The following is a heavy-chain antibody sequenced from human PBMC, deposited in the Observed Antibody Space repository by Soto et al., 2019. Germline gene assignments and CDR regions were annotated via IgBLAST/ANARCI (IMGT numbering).Heavy chain of an antibody. CDR3: ARDRLDWTTVATYYYYGLDV. D-gene: IGHD4-17*01. CDR2: ISYDGSNR. Sequence: GGSLRLSCAASGLNFSSYGMHWVRQAPGKGLEWVAVISYDGSNRYYADSVKGRFTISRDNSKNSLYLQMNSLRAEDTAVYYCARDRLDWTTVATYYYYGLDVWGQGTTVTVSS. V-gene: IGHV3-30*03. J-gene: IGHJ6*02. CDR1: GLNFSSYG.